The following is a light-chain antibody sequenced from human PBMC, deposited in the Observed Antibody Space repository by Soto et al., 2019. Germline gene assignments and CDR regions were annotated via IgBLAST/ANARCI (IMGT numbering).Light chain of an antibody. Sequence: EVVFTQSPGTLSLSRGERATLSCRASQTLSNSFIAWYQQKPGQAPRLLIYDTSSRAIGVPDRYSASGSGTDFTLTISRLEPEDFAVFFCQQYGTSEIIFGQGTRLEIK. CDR2: DTS. J-gene: IGKJ5*01. CDR1: QTLSNSF. V-gene: IGKV3-20*01. CDR3: QQYGTSEII.